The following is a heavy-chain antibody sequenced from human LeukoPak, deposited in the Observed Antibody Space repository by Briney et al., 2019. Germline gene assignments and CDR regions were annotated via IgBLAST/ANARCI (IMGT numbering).Heavy chain of an antibody. V-gene: IGHV6-1*01. Sequence: SQTLSLTCDFSGDSVCSHNAAWNWITQSPARGLEWLGRTYYRSKWYNDYAISVKSRMTINADTSKNQFSLQLNAVAPEDTAVYYCAKGRWALFDCWGQGTLVIVSS. CDR3: AKGRWALFDC. J-gene: IGHJ4*02. D-gene: IGHD3-10*01. CDR1: GDSVCSHNAA. CDR2: TYYRSKWYN.